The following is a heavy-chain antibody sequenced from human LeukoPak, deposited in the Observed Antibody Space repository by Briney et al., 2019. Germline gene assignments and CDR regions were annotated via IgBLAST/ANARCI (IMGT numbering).Heavy chain of an antibody. CDR3: AKRSGVSYGYFDY. CDR1: GFTFSSYA. V-gene: IGHV3-23*01. D-gene: IGHD1-26*01. Sequence: GGSLRLSCAASGFTFSSYAMSWVRQAPGKGLEWVSAIPGSGDSTNYADSVKGRFTITRDNSKNTLYLQMNSLRAEDTAVYYCAKRSGVSYGYFDYWGQGTLVTVSS. J-gene: IGHJ4*02. CDR2: IPGSGDST.